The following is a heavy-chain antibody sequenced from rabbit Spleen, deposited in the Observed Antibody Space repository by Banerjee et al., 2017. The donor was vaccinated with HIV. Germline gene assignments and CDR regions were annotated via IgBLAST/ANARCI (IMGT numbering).Heavy chain of an antibody. Sequence: QSLEESGGDLVKPGASLTLTCTASGFSFSSYYYMCWVRQAPGKGLEWIACIYTTSGGITYYASWVNGRFTISKTSSTTVTLQMTSLTAADTATYFCARGSLFYTYGYPFPTKLWGPGTLVTVS. J-gene: IGHJ4*01. CDR2: IYTTSGGIT. CDR3: ARGSLFYTYGYPFPTKL. V-gene: IGHV1S40*01. CDR1: GFSFSSYYY. D-gene: IGHD6-1*01.